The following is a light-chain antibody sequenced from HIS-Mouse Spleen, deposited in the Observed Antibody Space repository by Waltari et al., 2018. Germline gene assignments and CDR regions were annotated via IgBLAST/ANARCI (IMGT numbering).Light chain of an antibody. V-gene: IGLV2-14*03. CDR1: SSDVGGYNY. CDR3: SSYTSSSFNVV. J-gene: IGLJ2*01. CDR2: DVS. Sequence: QSALTQPASVSGSPGQSITISCTGTSSDVGGYNYVSWYQQPPGKAPKRMIYDVSNRPPGVSNRFSGSKSGNTASLTISGLQAEDEADYYCSSYTSSSFNVVFGGGTKLTVL.